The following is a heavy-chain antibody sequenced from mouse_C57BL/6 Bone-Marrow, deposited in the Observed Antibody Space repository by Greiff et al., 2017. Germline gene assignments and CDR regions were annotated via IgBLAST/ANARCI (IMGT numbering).Heavy chain of an antibody. CDR3: ARAFITTSWFAY. Sequence: QVQLQQSGPELVKPGASVKLSCKASGYTFTSYDINWVKQRPGQGLEWIGWIYPRDGRTKYNEKFKGKATLTVDTSSSTAYMELHSLPSEDSAVYCCARAFITTSWFAYWGQGTLVTVSA. D-gene: IGHD1-1*01. CDR1: GYTFTSYD. V-gene: IGHV1-85*01. CDR2: IYPRDGRT. J-gene: IGHJ3*01.